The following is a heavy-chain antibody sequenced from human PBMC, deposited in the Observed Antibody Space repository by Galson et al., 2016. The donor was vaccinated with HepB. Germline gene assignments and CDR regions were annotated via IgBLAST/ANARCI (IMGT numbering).Heavy chain of an antibody. CDR1: GYTFSTPW. D-gene: IGHD3-3*01. CDR3: ARQSSGYFDF. CDR2: FRPDDSDT. Sequence: QSGAEVKKPGESLKISCEGSGYTFSTPWIAWVRQRPGKGLEWMAIFRPDDSDTTYSPSFEGQVTVSADKSIRTAYLQWSSLKASDSGMYYCARQSSGYFDFWGQGTLVTVSS. V-gene: IGHV5-51*01. J-gene: IGHJ4*02.